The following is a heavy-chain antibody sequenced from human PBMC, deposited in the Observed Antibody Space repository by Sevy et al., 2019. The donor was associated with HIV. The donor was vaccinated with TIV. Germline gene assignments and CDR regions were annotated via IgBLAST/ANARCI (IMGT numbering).Heavy chain of an antibody. CDR2: IYHSGTT. J-gene: IGHJ4*02. V-gene: IGHV4-59*02. CDR1: GGSVNNYY. Sequence: SETLSLTCTVSGGSVNNYYWNWIRQPPGKGLEWIGYIYHSGTTNYNPSLKSRVSISIDTSRNQFSLKLSSVTAADTAVYYCVRDRSNSWTFDSWGQGILVTVSS. CDR3: VRDRSNSWTFDS. D-gene: IGHD2-2*01.